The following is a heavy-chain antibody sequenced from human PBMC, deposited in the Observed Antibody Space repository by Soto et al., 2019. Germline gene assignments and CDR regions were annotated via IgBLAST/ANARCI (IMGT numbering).Heavy chain of an antibody. CDR2: IYHSGST. V-gene: IGHV4-38-2*01. CDR3: ARGAATATPGWFDP. Sequence: SETLSLTCGVSGYSISSGYYWGWIRQPPGKGLEWIASIYHSGSTYYNPSLKSRVTISVDTSKNQFSLKVTSVTAADTAVYYCARGAATATPGWFDPWGQGTLVTVSS. J-gene: IGHJ5*02. D-gene: IGHD4-17*01. CDR1: GYSISSGYY.